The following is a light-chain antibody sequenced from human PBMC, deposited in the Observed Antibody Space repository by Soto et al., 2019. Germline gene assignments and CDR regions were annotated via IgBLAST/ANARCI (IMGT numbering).Light chain of an antibody. CDR3: SSYASSSTLV. V-gene: IGLV2-14*03. CDR2: DVF. J-gene: IGLJ1*01. Sequence: QSALTQPASVSGSPGQSITISCTGTSSDVGGYNYVSWYQHHPGKAPKLMIYDVFHRPSGISTRFSGSKSGNTASLTISGLQAEDEADYYCSSYASSSTLVFGTGTMVTVL. CDR1: SSDVGGYNY.